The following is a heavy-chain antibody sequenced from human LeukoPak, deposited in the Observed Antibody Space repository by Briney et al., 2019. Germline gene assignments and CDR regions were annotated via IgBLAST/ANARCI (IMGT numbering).Heavy chain of an antibody. Sequence: GGSLTLSCAVSGFTFSSYGIHWVRQAPGTGLEWVAVISYDGSNKYYADSVKGRFTISRDNSKNTLYLQMNSLRAEDTAVYYCAKDFEDGDYWGQGTLVTVSS. CDR3: AKDFEDGDY. V-gene: IGHV3-30*18. CDR2: ISYDGSNK. J-gene: IGHJ4*02. D-gene: IGHD3-9*01. CDR1: GFTFSSYG.